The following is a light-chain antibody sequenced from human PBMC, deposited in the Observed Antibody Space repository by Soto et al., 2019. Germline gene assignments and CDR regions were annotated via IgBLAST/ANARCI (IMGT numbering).Light chain of an antibody. CDR2: DVS. J-gene: IGLJ1*01. Sequence: QSVLTQPASVSGSPGQSITISCTGTSSDVGGYNYVSWYQQHPGKAPKLMIYDVSNRPSGVSNRFSGSKSGNTASLTISGLQAEDEADYYCSSYTSRSSSTCVFGTGTKVTVL. CDR3: SSYTSRSSSTCV. V-gene: IGLV2-14*01. CDR1: SSDVGGYNY.